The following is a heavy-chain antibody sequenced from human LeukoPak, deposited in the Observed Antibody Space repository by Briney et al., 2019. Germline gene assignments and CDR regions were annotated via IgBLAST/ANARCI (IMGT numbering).Heavy chain of an antibody. CDR1: GFTVSSSY. CDR3: ASLLVAGVASVDY. CDR2: IYSGGST. Sequence: PGGSLRLSCAASGFTVSSSYMNWVRQAPGKGLEWVSVIYSGGSTYYADSVKGRFTISRDNAKNSMFLQMNSLRAEDTAVYYCASLLVAGVASVDYWGQGALVTVSS. J-gene: IGHJ4*02. V-gene: IGHV3-53*01. D-gene: IGHD6-19*01.